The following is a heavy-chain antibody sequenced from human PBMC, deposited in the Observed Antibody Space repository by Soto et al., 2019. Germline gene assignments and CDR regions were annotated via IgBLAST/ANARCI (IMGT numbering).Heavy chain of an antibody. CDR2: TYYRSKWYN. V-gene: IGHV6-1*01. CDR1: GDSVSSNSAA. CDR3: ARTGTVAAARYYYYYGMDF. Sequence: SQTLSLTCAISGDSVSSNSAAWNWIRQSPSRGLEWLGRTYYRSKWYNDYAVSVKSRITINPDTSKNQFSLQLNSVTPEDTAVYYCARTGTVAAARYYYYYGMDFSGQGTTVTVSS. D-gene: IGHD1-7*01. J-gene: IGHJ6*02.